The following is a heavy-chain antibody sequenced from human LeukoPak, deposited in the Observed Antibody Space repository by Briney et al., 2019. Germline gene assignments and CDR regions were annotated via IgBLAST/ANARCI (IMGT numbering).Heavy chain of an antibody. CDR2: INHSGST. V-gene: IGHV4-34*01. J-gene: IGHJ4*02. CDR3: ARMITFGGVDY. Sequence: SETLSLTCAVYGGSFSVYYWSWIRQPPGKGLEWIGEINHSGSTNYNPSLKSRVTISVDRSKNQFSLKLSSVTAADTAVYYCARMITFGGVDYWGQGTLVTVSS. CDR1: GGSFSVYY. D-gene: IGHD3-16*01.